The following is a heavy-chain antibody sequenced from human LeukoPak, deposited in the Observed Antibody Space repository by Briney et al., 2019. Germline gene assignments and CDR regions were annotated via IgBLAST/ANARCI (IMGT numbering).Heavy chain of an antibody. CDR1: GFTFSSYA. CDR3: AKVPRRDGYNGPDY. CDR2: ISGSGGST. V-gene: IGHV3-23*01. Sequence: GGSLRLSCAASGFTFSSYAMSWVRQAPGKGLEWVSAISGSGGSTYYADSVKGRFTISRDNSKNTLYLQMNSLRAEDTAVYYCAKVPRRDGYNGPDYWGQGTLVTVSS. D-gene: IGHD5-24*01. J-gene: IGHJ4*02.